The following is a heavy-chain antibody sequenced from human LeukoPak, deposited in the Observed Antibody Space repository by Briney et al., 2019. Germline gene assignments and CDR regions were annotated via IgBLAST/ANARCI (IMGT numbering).Heavy chain of an antibody. CDR3: AKDLAVAATAIDY. Sequence: PGESLRLSCAASGFTFSSYAMSWVRHPPGKGLEWVSAISGSGGSTYYADSVKCRFTISRDKSKSTLYLQMNSLRAEDTAVYYCAKDLAVAATAIDYWGQGTLVTVSS. D-gene: IGHD6-19*01. J-gene: IGHJ4*02. CDR1: GFTFSSYA. CDR2: ISGSGGST. V-gene: IGHV3-23*01.